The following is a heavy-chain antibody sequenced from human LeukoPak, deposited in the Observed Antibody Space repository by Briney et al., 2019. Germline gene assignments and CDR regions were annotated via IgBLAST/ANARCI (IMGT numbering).Heavy chain of an antibody. CDR1: GGSISSSNW. CDR3: VKDEWYGSSSYFDF. CDR2: TFNGGST. Sequence: GTLSLTCAVSGGSISSSNWWSWVRQAPGKGLEWVSVTFNGGSTYYADSVKGRFTISRDNSKNTLYLQMSSLRADDTAVYYCVKDEWYGSSSYFDFWGQGTLVTVSS. D-gene: IGHD6-6*01. J-gene: IGHJ4*02. V-gene: IGHV3-53*01.